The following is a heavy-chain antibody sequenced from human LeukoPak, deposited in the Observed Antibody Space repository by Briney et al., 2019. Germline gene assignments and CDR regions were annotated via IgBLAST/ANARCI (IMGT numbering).Heavy chain of an antibody. J-gene: IGHJ4*02. Sequence: ASLKGSCKASGDTFTNYFIRWVRHAPGQGLEWSGIIKPSGGSTSYGQKFQSTVTMTRHTSTNTVYMESSSLRSKQTAVYYCARDYSNARAFDYWGQGTLVTVSS. CDR2: IKPSGGST. V-gene: IGHV1-46*01. D-gene: IGHD4-11*01. CDR3: ARDYSNARAFDY. CDR1: GDTFTNYF.